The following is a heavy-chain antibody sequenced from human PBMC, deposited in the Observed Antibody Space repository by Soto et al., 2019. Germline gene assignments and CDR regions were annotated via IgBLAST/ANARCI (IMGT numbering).Heavy chain of an antibody. V-gene: IGHV4-30-4*02. D-gene: IGHD2-2*01. CDR2: IYYSGST. J-gene: IGHJ5*02. CDR3: AREKDIVLANWFDP. Sequence: SETLSLTCTVSGGSIRSGDYYWSWIRQPPGKGLEWIGYIYYSGSTYYNPSLKSRVTISVDTSKNQFSLKLSSVTAADTAVYYCAREKDIVLANWFDPWGQGTLVTVSS. CDR1: GGSIRSGDYY.